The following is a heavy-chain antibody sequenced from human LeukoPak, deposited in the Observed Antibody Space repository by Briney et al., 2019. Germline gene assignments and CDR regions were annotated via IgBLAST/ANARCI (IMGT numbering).Heavy chain of an antibody. CDR3: ATSRRGFEH. CDR2: ITGGGVST. Sequence: GGSLRLSCAASGFTFSSYAMSWVRQAPGKGLEWVSAITGGGVSTYYADSVKGRFTISRDNSKNTLYVQVNSLRAEDTAVYYCATSRRGFEHWGQGTLVTVSS. D-gene: IGHD6-13*01. J-gene: IGHJ4*02. CDR1: GFTFSSYA. V-gene: IGHV3-23*01.